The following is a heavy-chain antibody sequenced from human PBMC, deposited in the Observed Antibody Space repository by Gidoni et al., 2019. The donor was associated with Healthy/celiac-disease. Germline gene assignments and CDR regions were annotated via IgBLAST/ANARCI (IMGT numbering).Heavy chain of an antibody. J-gene: IGHJ6*02. CDR2: IYYSGST. CDR3: ARGSNGSGPVDV. Sequence: QVQLLESGPGLVKPSETLSLTCPVSGGSISSYYWSWIRQPPGKGLEWIGYIYYSGSTNYNPSLKSRVTISVDTSKNQFSLKLSSVTAADTAVYYCARGSNGSGPVDVWGQGTTVTVSS. V-gene: IGHV4-59*01. D-gene: IGHD3-10*01. CDR1: GGSISSYY.